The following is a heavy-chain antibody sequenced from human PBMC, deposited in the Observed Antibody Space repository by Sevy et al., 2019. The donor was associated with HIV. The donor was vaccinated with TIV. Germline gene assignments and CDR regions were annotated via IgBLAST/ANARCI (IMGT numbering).Heavy chain of an antibody. Sequence: GGSLRLSCAASAFTFSSYAMSWVRQAPGKGLEWVSAIRGSGGSTYYADSVKGRFTISRDNSKNTLYLQMNSLRAEDTAVYYCAKREGLAVAGKGDYWGHGTLVTVSS. CDR3: AKREGLAVAGKGDY. J-gene: IGHJ4*01. V-gene: IGHV3-23*01. CDR2: IRGSGGST. CDR1: AFTFSSYA. D-gene: IGHD6-19*01.